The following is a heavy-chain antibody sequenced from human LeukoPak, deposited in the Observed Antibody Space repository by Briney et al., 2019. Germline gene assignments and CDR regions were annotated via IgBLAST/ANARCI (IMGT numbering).Heavy chain of an antibody. D-gene: IGHD3-3*01. Sequence: PGGSLRLSCAASGFTFSSYSMNWVRQAPGKGLEWVSSISSSSSYIYYADSVKGRFTISRDNAKNSLYLQMNSLRAEDTAVYYCARKRDYDFSCFDYWGQGTLVTVSS. CDR3: ARKRDYDFSCFDY. J-gene: IGHJ4*02. V-gene: IGHV3-21*01. CDR1: GFTFSSYS. CDR2: ISSSSSYI.